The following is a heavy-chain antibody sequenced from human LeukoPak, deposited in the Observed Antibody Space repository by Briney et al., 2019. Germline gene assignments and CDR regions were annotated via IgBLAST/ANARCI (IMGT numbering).Heavy chain of an antibody. Sequence: PGGSLRLSCAASGFTFSSYWMSWVRQAPGKGLMWVSQINSDGSATSCADPVRGRCTISRDNAKNMLYLEMNSLRVEDTAVYFCTRDHGLDVWGQGTTVTVSS. V-gene: IGHV3-74*01. J-gene: IGHJ6*02. CDR3: TRDHGLDV. CDR1: GFTFSSYW. CDR2: INSDGSAT.